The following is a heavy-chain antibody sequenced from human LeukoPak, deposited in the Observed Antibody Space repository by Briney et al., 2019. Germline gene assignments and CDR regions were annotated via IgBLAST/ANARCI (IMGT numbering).Heavy chain of an antibody. CDR2: ISAYNGNT. V-gene: IGHV1-18*01. CDR3: ARVDYYDFWSGSYYYYYMDV. J-gene: IGHJ6*03. CDR1: GYTFTSYG. Sequence: GASVKVSCKASGYTFTSYGISWVRQAPGQGLEWMGWISAYNGNTDYAQKLQGRVTMTTDTSTSTAYMELRSLRSDDTAVYYCARVDYYDFWSGSYYYYYMDVWGKGTTVTVSS. D-gene: IGHD3-3*01.